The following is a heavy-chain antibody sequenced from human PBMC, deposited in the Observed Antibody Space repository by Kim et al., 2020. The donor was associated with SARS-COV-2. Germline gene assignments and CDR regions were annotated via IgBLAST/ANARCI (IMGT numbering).Heavy chain of an antibody. D-gene: IGHD2-2*01. J-gene: IGHJ6*01. CDR1: GGSISSSSYY. Sequence: SETLSLTCTVSGGSISSSSYYWGWILQPPGKGLEWIGSIYYSGSTYYNPSLKSRVTISVDTSKNQFSLKLSSVTAADTAVYYCARLPRDVVVPAAMSYYG. V-gene: IGHV4-39*01. CDR3: ARLPRDVVVPAAMSYYG. CDR2: IYYSGST.